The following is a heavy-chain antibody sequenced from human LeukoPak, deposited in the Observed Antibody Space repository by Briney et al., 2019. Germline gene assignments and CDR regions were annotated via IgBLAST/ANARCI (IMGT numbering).Heavy chain of an antibody. Sequence: GASVKVSCKASGYTFTSYGINWVRQATGQGLEWMGWMSPNSGDTGFAQKFQGRVTMTRNTSITTAYMELSSLRSDDTAIYYCARGVAAGYDYWGQGTLVTVSS. CDR1: GYTFTSYG. CDR2: MSPNSGDT. V-gene: IGHV1-8*02. J-gene: IGHJ4*02. D-gene: IGHD6-13*01. CDR3: ARGVAAGYDY.